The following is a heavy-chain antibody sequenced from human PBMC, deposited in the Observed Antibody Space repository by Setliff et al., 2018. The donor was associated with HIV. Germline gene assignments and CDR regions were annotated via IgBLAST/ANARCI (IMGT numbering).Heavy chain of an antibody. CDR2: IHTSGST. CDR1: GGSISSGSYY. J-gene: IGHJ4*02. Sequence: LSLTCTVSGGSISSGSYYWSWIRQPAGKGLEWIGHIHTSGSTKYNPSLDSRVTISVDTSKNQFSLNLRSVTAADTAVYYCAREPAAGAYYFDYWGQGTLVTVSS. V-gene: IGHV4-61*09. D-gene: IGHD6-13*01. CDR3: AREPAAGAYYFDY.